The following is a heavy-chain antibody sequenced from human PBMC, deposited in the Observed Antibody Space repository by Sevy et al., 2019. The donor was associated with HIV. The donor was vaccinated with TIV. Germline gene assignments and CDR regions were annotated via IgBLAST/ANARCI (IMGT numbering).Heavy chain of an antibody. V-gene: IGHV3-23*01. CDR1: GFTFNNYA. D-gene: IGHD6-6*01. CDR2: ISGSGGFT. J-gene: IGHJ4*02. CDR3: AKDPLNIAARFDY. Sequence: GSLRLSCAASGFTFNNYAMNWVRQAPGKGLEWVASISGSGGFTYYADSVKGRFTISRDNFKNTVDLEMKSLRAEDTAVYYCAKDPLNIAARFDYWGQGTLVTVSS.